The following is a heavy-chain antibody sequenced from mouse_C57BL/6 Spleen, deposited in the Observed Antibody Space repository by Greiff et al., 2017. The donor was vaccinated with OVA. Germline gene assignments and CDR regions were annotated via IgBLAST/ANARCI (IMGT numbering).Heavy chain of an antibody. CDR2: INPSSGYT. CDR1: GYTFTSYT. CDR3: ERGWDF. J-gene: IGHJ2*01. D-gene: IGHD3-3*01. V-gene: IGHV1-4*01. Sequence: VELQQSGAELARPGASVKMSCKASGYTFTSYTMHWVKQRPGQGLEWIGYINPSSGYTKYNQTFKDKATLTADKSSSTAYMQRSSLTSEDSAVYYCERGWDFWGQGTTLTVSA.